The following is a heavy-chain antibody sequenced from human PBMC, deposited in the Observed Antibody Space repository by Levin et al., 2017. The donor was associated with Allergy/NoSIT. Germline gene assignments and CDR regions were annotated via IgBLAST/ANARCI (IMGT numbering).Heavy chain of an antibody. CDR1: GGSISNYY. J-gene: IGHJ6*02. CDR3: AIEGKVPVDMGGYYYYAMDV. Sequence: SETLSLTCTVSGGSISNYYWSWIRQSAGEGLEWIGRLYKSGSTTNYNPSLQSRVTMSEDTSKNQFSLRLSAVTAADTAVYFCAIEGKVPVDMGGYYYYAMDVWGQGTTVTVSS. D-gene: IGHD2-2*01. CDR2: LYKSGSTT. V-gene: IGHV4-4*07.